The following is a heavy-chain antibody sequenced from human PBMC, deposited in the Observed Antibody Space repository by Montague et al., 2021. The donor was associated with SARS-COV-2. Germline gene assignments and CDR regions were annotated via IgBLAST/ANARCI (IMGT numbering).Heavy chain of an antibody. D-gene: IGHD3-9*01. CDR2: IYSNGDE. J-gene: IGHJ4*02. Sequence: PGLVKPTQTLTLTCTFSGFSLSTPNVGVAWIRQPPGKALEWLAVIYSNGDERYSPSLQRRLTITKDTSRNQVVVSLTNVDPLDTATYYCAHLIRYYDIFTGIPFDDWGQGTQVTVSS. CDR3: AHLIRYYDIFTGIPFDD. V-gene: IGHV2-5*01. CDR1: GFSLSTPNVG.